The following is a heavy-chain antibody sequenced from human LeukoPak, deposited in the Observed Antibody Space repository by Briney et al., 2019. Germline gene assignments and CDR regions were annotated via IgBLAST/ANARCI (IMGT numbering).Heavy chain of an antibody. D-gene: IGHD2-15*01. CDR2: IIPIFGTA. CDR1: GGTFSSYA. J-gene: IGHJ4*02. CDR3: ARDRGYCSGGSCYSLSHPQYYFDY. Sequence: ASVKVSCKASGGTFSSYAISWVRQAPGQRLEWMGGIIPIFGTANYAQKFQGRVTITTDESTSTAYMELSSLRSEDTAVYYCARDRGYCSGGSCYSLSHPQYYFDYWGQGTLVTVSS. V-gene: IGHV1-69*05.